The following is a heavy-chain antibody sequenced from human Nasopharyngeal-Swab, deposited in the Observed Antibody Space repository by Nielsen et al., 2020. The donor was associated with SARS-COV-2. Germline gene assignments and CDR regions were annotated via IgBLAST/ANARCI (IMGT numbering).Heavy chain of an antibody. J-gene: IGHJ5*02. CDR3: AREGSGSYSSWFDP. V-gene: IGHV1-18*01. D-gene: IGHD1-26*01. CDR1: GYTFTSYG. Sequence: ASVKVSCKASGYTFTSYGISWVRQAPGQGLEWMGWISAYNGNTNYAQKLQGRVTMTTDTSTSTANMELRSLRSDDTAVYYCAREGSGSYSSWFDPWGQGTLVTVSS. CDR2: ISAYNGNT.